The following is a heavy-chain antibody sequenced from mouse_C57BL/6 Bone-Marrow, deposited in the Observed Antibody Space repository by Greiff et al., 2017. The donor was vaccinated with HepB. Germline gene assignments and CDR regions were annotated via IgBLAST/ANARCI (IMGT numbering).Heavy chain of an antibody. J-gene: IGHJ4*01. Sequence: EVKLVESGGDLVKPGGSLKLSCAASGFTFSSYGMSWVRQTPDKRLEWVATISSGGSYTYYPDSVKGRFTISRDNAKNTLYLQMSSLKSEDTAMYYCARHLFYYYGSSYYAMDYWGQGTSVTVSS. CDR3: ARHLFYYYGSSYYAMDY. CDR2: ISSGGSYT. V-gene: IGHV5-6*01. D-gene: IGHD1-1*01. CDR1: GFTFSSYG.